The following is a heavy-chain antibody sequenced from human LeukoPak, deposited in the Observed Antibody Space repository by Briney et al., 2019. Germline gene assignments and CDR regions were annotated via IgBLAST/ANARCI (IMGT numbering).Heavy chain of an antibody. CDR2: INTNTGNP. CDR1: GYTFTSYA. J-gene: IGHJ6*02. CDR3: ARVPGIVVVPAATNSGYYYYGMDV. Sequence: ASVKVSCKASGYTFTSYAMNWVRQAPGQGLEWMGWINTNTGNPTYAQGFTGRFVFSLDTSVSTAYLQISSLEAEDTAVYYCARVPGIVVVPAATNSGYYYYGMDVWGQGTTVTVSS. V-gene: IGHV7-4-1*02. D-gene: IGHD2-2*01.